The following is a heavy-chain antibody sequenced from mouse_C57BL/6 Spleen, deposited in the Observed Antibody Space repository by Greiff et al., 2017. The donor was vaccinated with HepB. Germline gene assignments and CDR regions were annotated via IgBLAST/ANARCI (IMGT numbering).Heavy chain of an antibody. CDR2: IHPNSGST. V-gene: IGHV1-64*01. Sequence: VQLQQPGAELVKPGASVKLSCKASGYTFTSYWMHWVKQRPGQGLEWIGMIHPNSGSTNYNEKFKSKATLTVDKSSSTAYMQLSSLTSEDSAVYYCARRGDGSPWYFDVWGTGTTVTVSS. CDR1: GYTFTSYW. CDR3: ARRGDGSPWYFDV. J-gene: IGHJ1*03. D-gene: IGHD1-1*01.